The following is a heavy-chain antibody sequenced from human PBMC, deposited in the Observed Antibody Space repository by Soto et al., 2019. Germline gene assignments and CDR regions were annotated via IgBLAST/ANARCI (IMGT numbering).Heavy chain of an antibody. CDR2: IYWDDDK. V-gene: IGHV2-5*02. Sequence: QITLKESGPTLVKPTQTLTLTCTFSGFSLSTSGVGVGWIRQPPGKALEWLALIYWDDDKRYSPSLKSRLTITKDNSKNQVVLTMTNMDPVDTATYYCAHTLRHFHWFFPYPFDYWGQGTLVTFSS. J-gene: IGHJ4*02. D-gene: IGHD3-9*01. CDR1: GFSLSTSGVG. CDR3: AHTLRHFHWFFPYPFDY.